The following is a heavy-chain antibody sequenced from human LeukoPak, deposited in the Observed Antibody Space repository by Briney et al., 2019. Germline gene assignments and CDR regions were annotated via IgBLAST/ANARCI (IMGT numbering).Heavy chain of an antibody. Sequence: SETLSLTCAVSGGSISSGGYSWSWIRQPPGKGLERIGYIYHSGTTYYNPSLKSRVTISVDTSKNQFSLKLSSVTAADTAVYYCARGGPRYCSSTSCYTQIVRWGYYMDVWGKGTTVTVSS. J-gene: IGHJ6*03. D-gene: IGHD2-2*02. CDR2: IYHSGTT. V-gene: IGHV4-30-2*01. CDR1: GGSISSGGYS. CDR3: ARGGPRYCSSTSCYTQIVRWGYYMDV.